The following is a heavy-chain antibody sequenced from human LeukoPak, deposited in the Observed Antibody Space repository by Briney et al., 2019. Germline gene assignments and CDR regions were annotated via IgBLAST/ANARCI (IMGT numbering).Heavy chain of an antibody. Sequence: APVKASCKASGYTFTTYDINGVRQATGQGVEGMGWMNPNSGNTGYAQKFQGRVTMHRNTSISTAYLELSSLRSEDTAVYYCARVEQTVADNGIDYWGQGTLVTVSS. V-gene: IGHV1-8*01. D-gene: IGHD6-19*01. CDR1: GYTFTTYD. CDR3: ARVEQTVADNGIDY. J-gene: IGHJ4*02. CDR2: MNPNSGNT.